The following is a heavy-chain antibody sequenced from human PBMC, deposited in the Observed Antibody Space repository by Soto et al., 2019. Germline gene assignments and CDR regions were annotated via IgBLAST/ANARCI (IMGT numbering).Heavy chain of an antibody. V-gene: IGHV3-74*01. CDR2: INSDGTTT. CDR3: AKDLSWGQSDY. Sequence: GGSLRLSCAASGFTFSKYAMTWARQAPGMGLVWVATINSDGTTTQYADFVKGRFTVSRDNARTTLFLQMNGLRAEDTALYYCAKDLSWGQSDYWGRGTLVTVS. J-gene: IGHJ4*02. CDR1: GFTFSKYA. D-gene: IGHD3-16*01.